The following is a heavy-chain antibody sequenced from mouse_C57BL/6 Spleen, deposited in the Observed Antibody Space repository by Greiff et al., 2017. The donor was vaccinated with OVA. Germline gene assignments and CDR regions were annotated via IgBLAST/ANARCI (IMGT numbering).Heavy chain of an antibody. D-gene: IGHD1-1*01. Sequence: EVQLVESGGGLVKPGGSLKLSCAASGFTFSDYGMHWVRQAPEKGLEWVAYISSGSSTIYYADTVKGRFTISRDNAKNTLFLQMTSLRSEDTAMYYCARIGSSYGYWGQGTTLTVSS. CDR1: GFTFSDYG. CDR2: ISSGSSTI. V-gene: IGHV5-17*01. J-gene: IGHJ2*01. CDR3: ARIGSSYGY.